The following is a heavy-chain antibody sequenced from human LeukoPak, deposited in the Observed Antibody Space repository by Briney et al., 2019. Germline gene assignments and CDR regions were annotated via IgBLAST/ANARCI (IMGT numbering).Heavy chain of an antibody. Sequence: SETLSLTCTVSGGSISSYYWSWIRQPPVKGLEWIGYIYYSGSTNYNPSLKSRVTISVDTSKNQFSLKLSSVTAADTAVYYCAREWAGRTAPVIAAAGTGRGFDYWGQGTLVTVSS. V-gene: IGHV4-59*01. CDR1: GGSISSYY. D-gene: IGHD6-13*01. J-gene: IGHJ4*02. CDR2: IYYSGST. CDR3: AREWAGRTAPVIAAAGTGRGFDY.